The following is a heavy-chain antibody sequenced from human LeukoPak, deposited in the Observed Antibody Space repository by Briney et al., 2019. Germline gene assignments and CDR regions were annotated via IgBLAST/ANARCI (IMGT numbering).Heavy chain of an antibody. CDR1: GLTFSAYG. Sequence: GGSLRLSCVASGLTFSAYGMSWIRQSPDKGLEWVSAISGGGGSTYYADSVKGRFTISRDNSKNTLYLQMNSLRAEDTAVYYCARDRYSSSWYPLDYWGQGTLVTVSS. J-gene: IGHJ4*02. CDR2: ISGGGGST. CDR3: ARDRYSSSWYPLDY. D-gene: IGHD6-13*01. V-gene: IGHV3-23*01.